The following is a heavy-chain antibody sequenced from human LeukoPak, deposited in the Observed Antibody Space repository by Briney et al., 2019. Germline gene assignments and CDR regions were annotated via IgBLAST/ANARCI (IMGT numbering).Heavy chain of an antibody. CDR1: GFTFDDYG. V-gene: IGHV3-20*04. J-gene: IGHJ4*02. CDR3: ARGHCSGGSCSFDY. CDR2: INWNGGST. Sequence: PGGSLRLSCAASGFTFDDYGMRWVRHAPGKGLEWVSGINWNGGSTGYADSVKGRFTISRDNAKNSLYLQMNSLRAEDTALYYCARGHCSGGSCSFDYWGQGTLVTVSS. D-gene: IGHD2-15*01.